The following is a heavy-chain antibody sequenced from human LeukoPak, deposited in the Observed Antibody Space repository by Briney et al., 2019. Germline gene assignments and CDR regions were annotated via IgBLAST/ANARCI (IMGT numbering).Heavy chain of an antibody. J-gene: IGHJ3*02. D-gene: IGHD3-22*01. CDR3: ARLLYYDSSGYHDAFDI. CDR1: GGSFSSYY. V-gene: IGHV4-4*09. CDR2: IYTSGST. Sequence: SETLSLTCAVYGGSFSSYYWSWIRQPPGKGLEWIGYIYTSGSTNYNPSLKSRVTISVDTSKNQFSLKLSSVTAADTAVYYCARLLYYDSSGYHDAFDIWGQGTMVTVSS.